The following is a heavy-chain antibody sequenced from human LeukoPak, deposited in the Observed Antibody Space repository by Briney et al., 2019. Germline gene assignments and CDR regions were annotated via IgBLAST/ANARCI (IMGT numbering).Heavy chain of an antibody. CDR1: GYTFTGYY. D-gene: IGHD6-19*01. Sequence: ASVKVSCKASGYTFTGYYMHWVRQAPGQGLEWMGWINPNSGGTNYAQKFQGRVTMTRDTSISTAYMELSRLRSDDTAVYYCARDMAGSGWADYWGQGTQVTVSS. CDR3: ARDMAGSGWADY. CDR2: INPNSGGT. V-gene: IGHV1-2*02. J-gene: IGHJ4*02.